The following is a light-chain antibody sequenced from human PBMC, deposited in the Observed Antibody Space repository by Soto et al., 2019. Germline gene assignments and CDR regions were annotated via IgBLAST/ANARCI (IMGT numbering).Light chain of an antibody. CDR2: GAS. J-gene: IGKJ4*01. Sequence: EIVLTQSPATLSVSPWERVTLSCRASQTIYSDVAWSQQKPGQAPRLLFYGASTRATGIPARVSGSGSGTDFTLTISSLQSEDFAVYYCHQYDYWPLTFGGGTKVDIK. V-gene: IGKV3D-15*01. CDR3: HQYDYWPLT. CDR1: QTIYSD.